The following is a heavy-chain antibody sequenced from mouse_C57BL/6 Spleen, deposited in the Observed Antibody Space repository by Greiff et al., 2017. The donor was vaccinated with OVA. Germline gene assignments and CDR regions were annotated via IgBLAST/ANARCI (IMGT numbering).Heavy chain of an antibody. CDR1: GFSLTSYG. V-gene: IGHV2-6-1*01. D-gene: IGHD2-4*01. J-gene: IGHJ4*01. CDR2: IWSDGST. Sequence: VKLVESGPGLVAPSQSLSITCTVSGFSLTSYGVHWVRQPPGKGLEWLVVIWSDGSTTYNSALKSRLSISKDNSKSQVFLKMNSLQTDDTAMYYCARHGYDYDGGYYAMDYWGQGTSVTVSS. CDR3: ARHGYDYDGGYYAMDY.